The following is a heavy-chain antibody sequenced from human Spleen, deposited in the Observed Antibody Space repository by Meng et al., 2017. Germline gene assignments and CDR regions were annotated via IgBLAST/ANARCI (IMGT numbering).Heavy chain of an antibody. CDR2: IVPDGGIT. CDR3: AKVSDIVVVPAAYDY. V-gene: IGHV3-23*01. CDR1: GFNFGDYI. D-gene: IGHD2-2*01. Sequence: GGSLRLSCGASGFNFGDYIMHWVRQSPGKGLEWISRIVPDGGITTYADSVKGRFTISRDNSMNMLYLQMNSLRAEDTAVYYCAKVSDIVVVPAAYDYWGQGTLVTVSS. J-gene: IGHJ4*02.